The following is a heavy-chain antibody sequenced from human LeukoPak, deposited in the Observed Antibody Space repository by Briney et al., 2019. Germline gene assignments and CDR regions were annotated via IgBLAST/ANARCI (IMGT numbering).Heavy chain of an antibody. CDR3: TTANRLTRDSSGYYPDS. CDR2: FDPEDGEA. V-gene: IGHV1-24*01. J-gene: IGHJ4*02. Sequence: ASVKVSCKVSGYTLTGLSTHWVRQAPGKGLEWRGGFDPEDGEAIYAQKFQGRVTMTEDTSTDTAYMELSSLRSEDTAVYYCTTANRLTRDSSGYYPDSWGQGTLVTVSS. D-gene: IGHD3-22*01. CDR1: GYTLTGLS.